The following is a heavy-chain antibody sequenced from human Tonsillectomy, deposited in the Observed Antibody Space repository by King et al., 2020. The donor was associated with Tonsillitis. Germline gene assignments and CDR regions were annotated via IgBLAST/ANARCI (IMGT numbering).Heavy chain of an antibody. D-gene: IGHD3-9*01. CDR3: AKDHGSDWYFDP. CDR2: MSYDGRQV. CDR1: GFTFSHYG. V-gene: IGHV3-30-3*02. J-gene: IGHJ4*02. Sequence: VQLVESGGDVVQPGGSLRLSCAGSGFTFSHYGMHWVRQAPEKGLEWVAVMSYDGRQVYYADAVKGRFSISRDNAKNMVYLQMNSLRSEDTAVYYCAKDHGSDWYFDPWGRGTLVTVSS.